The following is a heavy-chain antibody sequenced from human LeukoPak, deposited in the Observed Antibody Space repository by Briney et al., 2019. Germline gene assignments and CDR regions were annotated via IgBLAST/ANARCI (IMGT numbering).Heavy chain of an antibody. J-gene: IGHJ4*02. V-gene: IGHV4-59*12. CDR1: GGSINNYY. Sequence: SETLSLTCTVSGGSINNYYWSWIRQPPGQGLEWIGEISLTGLTHYNPSLESRVTVSLDKSKNQLSLNLTSVTAADTAVYFCSRENGAFSPFGYWGQGTLVTVLS. CDR3: SRENGAFSPFGY. CDR2: ISLTGLT. D-gene: IGHD2-8*01.